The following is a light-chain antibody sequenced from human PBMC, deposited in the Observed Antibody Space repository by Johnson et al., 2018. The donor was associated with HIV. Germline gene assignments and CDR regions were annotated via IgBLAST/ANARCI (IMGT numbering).Light chain of an antibody. Sequence: QSVLTQPPSVSAAPGQKVTISCSGSSSNIGSNFVSWYQQLPGKAPKLLIYDNNKRPLGIPYRFSGSRSGTSATLGITGLQTEDEADYYCGTWDSSLSAGVFGTGTKVTVL. V-gene: IGLV1-51*01. J-gene: IGLJ1*01. CDR1: SSNIGSNF. CDR3: GTWDSSLSAGV. CDR2: DNN.